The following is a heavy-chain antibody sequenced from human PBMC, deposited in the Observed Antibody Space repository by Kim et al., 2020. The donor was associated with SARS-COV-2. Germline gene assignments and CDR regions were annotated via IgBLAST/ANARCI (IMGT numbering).Heavy chain of an antibody. J-gene: IGHJ3*02. V-gene: IGHV3-21*01. CDR2: ISSSSSYI. CDR1: GFTFSSYS. D-gene: IGHD4-17*01. CDR3: ARDRFYGDYVFVRPDAFDI. Sequence: GGSLRLSCAASGFTFSSYSMNWVRQAPGKGLEWVSSISSSSSYIYYADSVKGRFTISRDNAKNSLYLQMNSLRAEDTAVYYCARDRFYGDYVFVRPDAFDIWGQGTMVTVSS.